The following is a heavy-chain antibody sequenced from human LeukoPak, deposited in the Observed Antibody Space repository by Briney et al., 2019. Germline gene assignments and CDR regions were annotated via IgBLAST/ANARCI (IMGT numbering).Heavy chain of an antibody. CDR2: IWYDGSNK. Sequence: GSLRLSCAASGFTFSSYGMHWVRQAPGKGLEWVAVIWYDGSNKYYADSVKGRFTISRDNSKNTLYLQMNSLRAEDTAVYYCARSYGWYHGGAYYWGQGTLVTVSS. CDR1: GFTFSSYG. D-gene: IGHD6-19*01. J-gene: IGHJ4*02. CDR3: ARSYGWYHGGAYY. V-gene: IGHV3-33*01.